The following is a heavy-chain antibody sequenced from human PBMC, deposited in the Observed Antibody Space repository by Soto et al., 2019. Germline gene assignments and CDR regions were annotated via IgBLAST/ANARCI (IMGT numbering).Heavy chain of an antibody. D-gene: IGHD3-22*01. CDR1: GGTFSSYA. CDR2: IIPIFGTA. V-gene: IGHV1-69*13. J-gene: IGHJ5*02. CDR3: AGGDSSGYYPNWFDP. Sequence: ASVKVSCKASGGTFSSYAISWVRQAPGQGLEWMGGIIPIFGTANYAQKFQGRVTITADESTSTAYMELSSLRSEDTAVYYCAGGDSSGYYPNWFDPWGQGTLVTVSS.